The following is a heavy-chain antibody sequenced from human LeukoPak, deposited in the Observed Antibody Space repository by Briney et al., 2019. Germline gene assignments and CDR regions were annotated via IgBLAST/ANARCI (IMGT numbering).Heavy chain of an antibody. J-gene: IGHJ3*02. V-gene: IGHV3-53*01. CDR3: ARGGSYLVSDAFDI. D-gene: IGHD1-26*01. Sequence: PGGSLRLSCAASGFTVSSNYMSWVRQAPGKGLEWVSVIYSGGSTYYADSVKGRSTISRDNSKNTLYLQMNSLRAEDTAVYYCARGGSYLVSDAFDIWGQGTMVTVSS. CDR1: GFTVSSNY. CDR2: IYSGGST.